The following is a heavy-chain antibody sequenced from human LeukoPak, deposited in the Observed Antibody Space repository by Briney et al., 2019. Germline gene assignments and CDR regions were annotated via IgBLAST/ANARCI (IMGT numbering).Heavy chain of an antibody. J-gene: IGHJ4*02. V-gene: IGHV4-59*01. CDR3: ATVVPAASHFDY. D-gene: IGHD2-2*01. CDR1: GGSISDYY. Sequence: SETLSLTCTVSGGSISDYYWSRIRQPPGKGLEWIGYIYYSGSTNYNPSLKSRVTISVDTSKNQFSLKLSSVTAADTAVYYCATVVPAASHFDYWGQGTLVTVSS. CDR2: IYYSGST.